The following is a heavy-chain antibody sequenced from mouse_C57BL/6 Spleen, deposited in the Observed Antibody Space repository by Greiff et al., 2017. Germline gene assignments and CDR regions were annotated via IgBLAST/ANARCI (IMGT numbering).Heavy chain of an antibody. CDR3: ARGDGYNWYFDV. V-gene: IGHV1-81*01. D-gene: IGHD2-3*01. CDR2: IYPRSGNT. Sequence: QVHVKQSGAELARPGASVKLSCKASGYTFTSYGISWVKQRTGQGLEWIGEIYPRSGNTYYNEKFKGKATLTADKSSSTAYMELRSLTSEDSAVYFCARGDGYNWYFDVWGTGTTVTVSS. J-gene: IGHJ1*03. CDR1: GYTFTSYG.